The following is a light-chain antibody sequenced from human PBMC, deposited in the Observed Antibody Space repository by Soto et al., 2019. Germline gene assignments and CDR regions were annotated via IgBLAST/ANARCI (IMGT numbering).Light chain of an antibody. Sequence: DIHMTQSPSTLSASVGDRVTITCRASQSISISLAWYQQKPGKAPNLLIYKTSSLESGVPSRFSGSGSGTEFTLTISSLQPDDFATYYCQHYNDYSWTFGQGTKVEIK. J-gene: IGKJ1*01. CDR3: QHYNDYSWT. CDR2: KTS. CDR1: QSISIS. V-gene: IGKV1-5*03.